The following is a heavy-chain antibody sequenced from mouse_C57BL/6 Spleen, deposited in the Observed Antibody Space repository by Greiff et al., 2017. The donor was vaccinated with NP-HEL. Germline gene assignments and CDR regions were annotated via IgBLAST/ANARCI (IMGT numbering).Heavy chain of an antibody. D-gene: IGHD1-1*01. CDR2: IHPNSGST. CDR1: GYTFTSYW. CDR3: ARAGITTVVGY. J-gene: IGHJ2*01. V-gene: IGHV1-64*01. Sequence: QVQLQQSGAELVKPGASVKLSCKASGYTFTSYWMHWVKQRPGQGLEWIGMIHPNSGSTNYNEKFKSKATLTVDKSSSTAYMQLSSLTSEDSAVYYCARAGITTVVGYWGQGTTLTVSS.